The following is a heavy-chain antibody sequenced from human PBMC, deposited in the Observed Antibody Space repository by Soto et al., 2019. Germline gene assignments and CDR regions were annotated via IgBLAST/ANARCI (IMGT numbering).Heavy chain of an antibody. Sequence: SVKVSCKASGGTFSSYAISWVRQAPGQGLEWMGGIIPIFGTANYAQKFQGRVTITADESTSTAYMELSSLRSEDTAVYYCARGGDIVLVPSDDYYYYGMDVWGQGTTVTVSS. D-gene: IGHD2-2*01. V-gene: IGHV1-69*13. J-gene: IGHJ6*02. CDR1: GGTFSSYA. CDR3: ARGGDIVLVPSDDYYYYGMDV. CDR2: IIPIFGTA.